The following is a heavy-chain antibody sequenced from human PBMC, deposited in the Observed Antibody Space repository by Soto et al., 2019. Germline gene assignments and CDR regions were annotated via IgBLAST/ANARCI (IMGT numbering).Heavy chain of an antibody. Sequence: QMVQSGAEIKEPGASVKVSCKTSGYIFVDYGIDWVRQAPGQDLQWMGWIGAYHTHTKYTPKFQGRVTITSDTSASTAYMDLTRHASDDTATYLCVIHDNTLALNLWGQGSRITVSS. CDR1: GYIFVDYG. CDR2: IGAYHTHT. D-gene: IGHD3-9*01. J-gene: IGHJ5*02. V-gene: IGHV1-18*04. CDR3: VIHDNTLALNL.